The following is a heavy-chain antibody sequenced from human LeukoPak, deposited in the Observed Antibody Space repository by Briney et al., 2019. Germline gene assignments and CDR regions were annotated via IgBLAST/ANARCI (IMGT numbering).Heavy chain of an antibody. CDR1: GGSISSSSYY. CDR3: VRDTALTGAAATGDY. Sequence: SETLSLTCTVSGGSISSSSYYWGWIRQPPGKGLEWIGSIYYSGSTNYHPSLKSRVTISVDTSKNQFSLKLSSVTAADTAVYYCVRDTALTGAAATGDYWGQGTLVTVSS. J-gene: IGHJ4*02. D-gene: IGHD6-13*01. CDR2: IYYSGST. V-gene: IGHV4-39*07.